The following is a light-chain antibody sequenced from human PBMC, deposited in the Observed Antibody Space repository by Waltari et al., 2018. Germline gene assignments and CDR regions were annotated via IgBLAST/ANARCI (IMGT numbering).Light chain of an antibody. V-gene: IGLV2-14*01. CDR1: SSDVGFYNY. Sequence: QSALTQPASVSGSPGQSITISCTGTSSDVGFYNYVSWYQQHPGKAPKLMIYDVSERPSGVSNRFSGSKSGNTASLTISGLQADDEADYYCNSYTGSSSWVFGGGTKLTV. CDR2: DVS. CDR3: NSYTGSSSWV. J-gene: IGLJ3*02.